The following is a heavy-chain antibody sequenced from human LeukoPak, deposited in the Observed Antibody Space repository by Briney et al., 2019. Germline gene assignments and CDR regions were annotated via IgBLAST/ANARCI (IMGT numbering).Heavy chain of an antibody. CDR3: ARLLWFGEFHNWFDP. CDR1: GYTFTSYG. J-gene: IGHJ5*02. V-gene: IGHV1-8*02. Sequence: ASVKVSCKASGYTFTSYGINWVRQATGQGLEWMGWMNPNSGNTGYAQKFQGRVTMTRNTSISTAYMELSSLRSEDTAVYYCARLLWFGEFHNWFDPWGQGTLVTVSS. D-gene: IGHD3-10*01. CDR2: MNPNSGNT.